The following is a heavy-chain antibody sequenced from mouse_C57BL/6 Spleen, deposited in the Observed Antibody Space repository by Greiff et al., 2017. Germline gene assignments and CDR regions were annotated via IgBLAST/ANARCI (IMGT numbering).Heavy chain of an antibody. CDR2: IDPSDSET. D-gene: IGHD2-5*01. J-gene: IGHJ4*01. CDR1: GYTFTSYW. V-gene: IGHV1-52*01. Sequence: QVQLQQSGAELVRPGSSVKLSCKASGYTFTSYWMHWVKQRPIQGLEWIGNIDPSDSETHYNQKFKDKATLTVDKSSSTAYMQLSSLTSEDSAVYYCARSYYSNLYAMDYWGQGTSVTVSS. CDR3: ARSYYSNLYAMDY.